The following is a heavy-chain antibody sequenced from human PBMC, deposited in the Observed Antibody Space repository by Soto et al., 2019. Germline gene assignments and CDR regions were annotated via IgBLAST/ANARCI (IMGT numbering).Heavy chain of an antibody. J-gene: IGHJ6*02. Sequence: EVQLVESGGGLVQPGRSLRLSCAASGFTIDDYAMHWVRQAPGKGLEWVSGISWNSGSIGYADSVKGRFTISRDNAKNSLYLQMNSLRAEDTALDYCAKDMWGKQLVRYYGMDVWGQGTTVTVSS. V-gene: IGHV3-9*01. CDR2: ISWNSGSI. CDR1: GFTIDDYA. CDR3: AKDMWGKQLVRYYGMDV. D-gene: IGHD6-6*01.